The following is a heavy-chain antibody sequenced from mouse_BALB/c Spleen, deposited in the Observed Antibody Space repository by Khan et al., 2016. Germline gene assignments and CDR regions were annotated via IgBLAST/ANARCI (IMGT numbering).Heavy chain of an antibody. J-gene: IGHJ4*01. CDR3: ARTVVAPYYAMDY. CDR2: IDPANGNT. V-gene: IGHV14-3*02. Sequence: VQLQQSGAELVKPGASVKLSCIASGFNIKDTYMHWVKQRPEQGLEWIGRIDPANGNTKYDPKFQGKATITADTSSNTAYLQLSSLTSEDTAVYYWARTVVAPYYAMDYWGQGTSVTVSS. D-gene: IGHD1-1*01. CDR1: GFNIKDTY.